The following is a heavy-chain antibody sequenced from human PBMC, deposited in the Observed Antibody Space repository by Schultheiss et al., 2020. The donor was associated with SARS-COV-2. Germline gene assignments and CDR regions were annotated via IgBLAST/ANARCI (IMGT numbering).Heavy chain of an antibody. CDR1: GNTLSDLS. CDR2: IIPIFGTA. Sequence: SVKVSCKVSGNTLSDLSVHWVRQAPGQGLEWMGGIIPIFGTANYAQKFQGRVTITADESTSTAYMELSSLRSEDTAVYYCASKQSEKNYDFSGKTYYYYYGMDVWGQGTTVTVSS. CDR3: ASKQSEKNYDFSGKTYYYYYGMDV. D-gene: IGHD3-3*01. J-gene: IGHJ6*02. V-gene: IGHV1-69*13.